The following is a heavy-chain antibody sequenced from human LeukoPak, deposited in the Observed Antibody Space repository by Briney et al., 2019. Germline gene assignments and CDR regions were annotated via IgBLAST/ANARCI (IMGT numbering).Heavy chain of an antibody. CDR3: ARDRSYYYDSSGPYDDAFDI. Sequence: PGGSLRLSCAASGFTFSSYWMSWVRQAPGKGLEWVANIKQDGSEKYYVDSVKGRFTISRDNAKNSLYLQMNRLRAEDTAVYYCARDRSYYYDSSGPYDDAFDIWGQGTMVTVSS. V-gene: IGHV3-7*01. D-gene: IGHD3-22*01. CDR2: IKQDGSEK. CDR1: GFTFSSYW. J-gene: IGHJ3*02.